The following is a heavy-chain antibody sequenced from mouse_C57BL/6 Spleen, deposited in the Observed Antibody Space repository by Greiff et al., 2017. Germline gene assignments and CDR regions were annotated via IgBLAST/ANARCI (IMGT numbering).Heavy chain of an antibody. CDR1: GYTFTSYW. J-gene: IGHJ3*01. CDR3: ARLITTVVEEAWFAY. D-gene: IGHD1-1*01. CDR2: IDPSDSYT. Sequence: VQLQQPGAELVMPGASVKLSCKASGYTFTSYWMHWVKQRPGQGLEWIGEIDPSDSYTNYNQKFKGKSTLTVDKSSSTAYMQLSSLTSEDSAVYYCARLITTVVEEAWFAYWGQGTLVTVSA. V-gene: IGHV1-69*01.